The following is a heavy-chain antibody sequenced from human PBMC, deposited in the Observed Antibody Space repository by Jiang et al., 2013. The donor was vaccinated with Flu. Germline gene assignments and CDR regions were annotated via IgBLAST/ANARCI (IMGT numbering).Heavy chain of an antibody. CDR2: IDWDDDK. D-gene: IGHD2-2*01. CDR1: GFSLSTSGMR. V-gene: IGHV2-70*04. Sequence: TLTCTFSGFSLSTSGMRVSWIRQPPGKALEWLARIDWDDDKFYSTSLKTRLTISKDTSKNQVVLTMTNMDPVDTATYYCARIPSTSSQHFDYWGQGILVTVSS. J-gene: IGHJ4*02. CDR3: ARIPSTSSQHFDY.